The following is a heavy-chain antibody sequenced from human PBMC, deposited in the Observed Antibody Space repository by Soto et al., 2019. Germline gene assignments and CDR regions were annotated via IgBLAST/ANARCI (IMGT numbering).Heavy chain of an antibody. J-gene: IGHJ4*02. D-gene: IGHD6-19*01. V-gene: IGHV3-74*01. CDR3: ARDRGWSLFDY. Sequence: EVHLVESGGGLVQPGGSLRLSCAASGLTFSSYWMYWVRQAPGKGLVWVSRTNSDGSDTTYADSVKGRFTISRDNAKNTLYLQMNSLRAEDTAVYYCARDRGWSLFDYWGQGTLVTVSS. CDR2: TNSDGSDT. CDR1: GLTFSSYW.